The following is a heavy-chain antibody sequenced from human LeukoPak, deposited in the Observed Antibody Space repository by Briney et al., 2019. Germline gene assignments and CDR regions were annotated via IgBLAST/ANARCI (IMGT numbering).Heavy chain of an antibody. Sequence: GGSLRLSCAVSGFTFSSYSMNGVRQAPGKGLEWVSSISSARTYIYFADSVKGRFTISRDNAKNSLYLQMNSLRAEDTAVYYCAREPDSSGWFDYWGQGTLVTVSS. V-gene: IGHV3-21*01. CDR1: GFTFSSYS. D-gene: IGHD6-19*01. J-gene: IGHJ4*02. CDR2: ISSARTYI. CDR3: AREPDSSGWFDY.